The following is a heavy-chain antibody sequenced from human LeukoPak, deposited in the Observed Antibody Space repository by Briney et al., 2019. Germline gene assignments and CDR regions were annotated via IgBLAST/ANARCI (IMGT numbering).Heavy chain of an antibody. V-gene: IGHV5-51*01. J-gene: IGHJ4*02. CDR1: GSNFTSYW. CDR2: IYPGDSDT. D-gene: IGHD3-16*01. Sequence: GASLNISCQGSGSNFTSYWIAWVRQLPGRGLEWMGIIYPGDSDTRYSPSFQGQVIISADKSISTAYLQWSSLKASDTAIYYCATYSDTFYFDCWGQGTLVTVSS. CDR3: ATYSDTFYFDC.